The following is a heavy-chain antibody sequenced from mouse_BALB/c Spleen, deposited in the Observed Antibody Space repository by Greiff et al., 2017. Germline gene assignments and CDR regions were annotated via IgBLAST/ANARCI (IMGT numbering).Heavy chain of an antibody. Sequence: QVQLKQSGPELVKPGASVKISCKASGYAFSSSWMNWVKQRPGQGLEWIGRIYPGDGDTNYNGKFKGKATLTADKSSSTAYMQLSSLTSVDSAVYFCASHYYGSSYYAMDYWGQGTSVTVSS. CDR3: ASHYYGSSYYAMDY. V-gene: IGHV1-82*01. D-gene: IGHD1-1*01. J-gene: IGHJ4*01. CDR2: IYPGDGDT. CDR1: GYAFSSSW.